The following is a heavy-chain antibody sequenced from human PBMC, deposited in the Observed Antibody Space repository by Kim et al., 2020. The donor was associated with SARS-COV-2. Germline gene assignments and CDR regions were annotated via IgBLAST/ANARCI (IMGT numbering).Heavy chain of an antibody. V-gene: IGHV1-3*01. CDR2: INVGNGNT. D-gene: IGHD5-18*01. J-gene: IGHJ4*02. CDR1: GYTFSNYA. CDR3: ARDSYGFDY. Sequence: ASVKVSCKASGYTFSNYAMYWVRQAPGQRLEWIGWINVGNGNTKYSQKFQGRVSITRDTSASTAYMELSSLRSEDTAVYYCARDSYGFDYWGQGTLVTVSS.